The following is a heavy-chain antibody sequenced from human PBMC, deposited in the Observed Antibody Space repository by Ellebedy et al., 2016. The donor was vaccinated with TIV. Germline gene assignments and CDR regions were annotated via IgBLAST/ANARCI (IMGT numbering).Heavy chain of an antibody. CDR1: GFTFSDYY. Sequence: GESLKISXAASGFTFSDYYMTWVRQAPGKGLESISYISGSGSVISYTDSVKGRFTISRDNAKNSLFLQMNSLRADDTAVYYCAKETGPDAFDIWGQGTMVTVSS. J-gene: IGHJ3*02. V-gene: IGHV3-11*01. D-gene: IGHD3-9*01. CDR3: AKETGPDAFDI. CDR2: ISGSGSVI.